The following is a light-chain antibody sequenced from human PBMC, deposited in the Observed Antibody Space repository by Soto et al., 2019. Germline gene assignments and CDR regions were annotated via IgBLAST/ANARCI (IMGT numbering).Light chain of an antibody. J-gene: IGLJ2*01. V-gene: IGLV2-14*03. CDR2: DVS. CDR3: SSYSSRSFVV. CDR1: SSDIGGYDY. Sequence: QSALTQPASVSGSPGQSITISCTGTSSDIGGYDYVSWYQHHPGKAPKVMIYDVSNRPSGVSDRFSASKSGNTASLTISGLQAEDEADYYCSSYSSRSFVVFGGGTKLTVL.